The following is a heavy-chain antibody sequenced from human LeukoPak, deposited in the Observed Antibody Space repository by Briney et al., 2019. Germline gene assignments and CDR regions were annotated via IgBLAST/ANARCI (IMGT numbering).Heavy chain of an antibody. CDR2: IYHSGST. D-gene: IGHD6-13*01. CDR1: GGSISSGGYY. J-gene: IGHJ4*02. CDR3: ASLSPWYRSFDY. Sequence: PSETLSLTCTVSGGSISSGGYYWSWIRQPPGKGLEWIGYIYHSGSTYYNPSLKSRVTISVDRSKSQFSLKLSSVTAADTAVYYCASLSPWYRSFDYWGQGTLVTVSS. V-gene: IGHV4-30-2*01.